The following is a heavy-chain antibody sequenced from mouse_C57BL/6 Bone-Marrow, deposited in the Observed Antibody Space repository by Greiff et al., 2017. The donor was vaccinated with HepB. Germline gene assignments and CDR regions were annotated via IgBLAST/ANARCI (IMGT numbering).Heavy chain of an antibody. D-gene: IGHD2-3*01. V-gene: IGHV5-9*01. J-gene: IGHJ3*01. CDR1: GFTFSSYT. CDR3: ARRDGYLLAY. CDR2: ISGGGGNT. Sequence: EVMLVESGGGLVKPGGSLKLSCAASGFTFSSYTMSWVRQTPEKRLEWVATISGGGGNTYYPDSVKGRFTISRDNAKNTLYLQMSSLRSEDTALYYCARRDGYLLAYWGQGTLVTVSA.